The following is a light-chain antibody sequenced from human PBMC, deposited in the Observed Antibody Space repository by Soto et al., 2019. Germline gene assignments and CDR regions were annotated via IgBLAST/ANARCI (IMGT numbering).Light chain of an antibody. Sequence: DSQMTTSTCCVCPCVVDRVTVSCRERRRVSRHLNGYQQKAGKAAKLLICAASSWQSGVQSRFSGSGSGTDFTITISSFHPEEMTTYSCAARSRHYRSSAIPLT. CDR2: AAS. CDR1: RRVSRH. V-gene: IGKV1-39*01. CDR3: AARSRHYRSSAIPLT. J-gene: IGKJ4*02.